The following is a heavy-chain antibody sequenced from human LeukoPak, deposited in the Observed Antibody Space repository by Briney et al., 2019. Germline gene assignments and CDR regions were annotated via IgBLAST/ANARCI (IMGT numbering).Heavy chain of an antibody. V-gene: IGHV3-21*01. Sequence: PGGSLILSCAASGFTFSSYSMNWLRQAPGRGLEGVSSISSRSSVIFYADSVKGRFTISRDNAKNSLYLQMISLRAEDTAVYYCARGGAGATKDDTFDIWGQGTIVTVSS. CDR3: ARGGAGATKDDTFDI. CDR1: GFTFSSYS. CDR2: ISSRSSVI. D-gene: IGHD1-1*01. J-gene: IGHJ3*02.